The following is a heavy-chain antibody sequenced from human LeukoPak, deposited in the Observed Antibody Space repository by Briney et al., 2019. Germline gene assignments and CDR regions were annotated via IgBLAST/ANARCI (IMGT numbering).Heavy chain of an antibody. V-gene: IGHV1-18*01. CDR2: ISAYNGNT. D-gene: IGHD2-2*02. CDR1: GYTFTSYG. CDR3: ARTLVVVPAAIVNWFDP. Sequence: ASVKVSCKASGYTFTSYGIIWVRQAPGQGLEWMGWISAYNGNTNYAQKLQGRVTMTTDTSTSIGYMELRSLRSDDTAVYYCARTLVVVPAAIVNWFDPWGQGTLVTVSS. J-gene: IGHJ5*02.